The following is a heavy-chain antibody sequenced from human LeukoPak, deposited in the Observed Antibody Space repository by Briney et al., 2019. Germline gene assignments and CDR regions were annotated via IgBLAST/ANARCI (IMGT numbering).Heavy chain of an antibody. CDR1: EFTFSSYS. CDR2: ISSSSSYI. V-gene: IGHV3-21*01. J-gene: IGHJ4*02. Sequence: SGGSLRLSCAASEFTFSSYSMNWVRQAPGKGLEWVSSISSSSSYIYYADSVKGRFTISRDNAKNSLYLKMNSLRAEDTAVYYCASTDTAMAPFDYWGQGTLVTVSS. CDR3: ASTDTAMAPFDY. D-gene: IGHD5-18*01.